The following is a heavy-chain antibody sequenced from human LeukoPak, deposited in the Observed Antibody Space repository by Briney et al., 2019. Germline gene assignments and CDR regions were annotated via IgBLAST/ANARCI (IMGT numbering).Heavy chain of an antibody. D-gene: IGHD2-21*02. J-gene: IGHJ6*02. V-gene: IGHV3-23*01. CDR1: SFSLSDYG. CDR3: AKVRTGGDWNYYDMDV. CDR2: ITMNSVR. Sequence: PGGSLRLSCSPSSFSLSDYGMSWVRQAPGQGLEWISYITMNSVRLYAESVKGRFTISRDNSKNTLYLQMNSLRAEDTAVYYCAKVRTGGDWNYYDMDVWGQGTTVTVSS.